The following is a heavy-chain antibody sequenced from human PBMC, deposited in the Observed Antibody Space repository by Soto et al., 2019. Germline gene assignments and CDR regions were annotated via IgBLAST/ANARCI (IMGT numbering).Heavy chain of an antibody. CDR2: INPNSGGT. J-gene: IGHJ6*02. Sequence: ASVKVSCKASGYTFTGYYMHWVRQAPGQGLEWMGWINPNSGGTNYAQKFQGRVTMTRDTSISTAYMELSRLRYDDTAVYYCALCPRDPDCYYGMDVWGQGTTVTVSS. V-gene: IGHV1-2*02. D-gene: IGHD2-2*01. CDR1: GYTFTGYY. CDR3: ALCPRDPDCYYGMDV.